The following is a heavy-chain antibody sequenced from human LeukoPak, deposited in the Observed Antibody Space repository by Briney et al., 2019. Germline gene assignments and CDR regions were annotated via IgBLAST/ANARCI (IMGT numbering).Heavy chain of an antibody. D-gene: IGHD4-17*01. CDR1: GFTFSSYG. Sequence: GGSLRLSCAASGFTFSSYGMSWVRQAPGKGLEWVSFIYSDNTHYSDSVKGRFTISRDNSKNTLYLQMNSLRAEDTAVYYCARASPDYGDFGGGFDYWGQGTLVTVSS. CDR3: ARASPDYGDFGGGFDY. J-gene: IGHJ4*02. V-gene: IGHV3-66*01. CDR2: IYSDNT.